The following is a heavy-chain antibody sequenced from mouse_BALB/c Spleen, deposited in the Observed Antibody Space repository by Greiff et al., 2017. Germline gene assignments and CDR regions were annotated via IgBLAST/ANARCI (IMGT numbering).Heavy chain of an antibody. V-gene: IGHV2-9*02. CDR3: ARENYGYDVGYYFDY. Sequence: QVQLKESGPGLVAPSQSLSITCTVSGFSLTSYGVHWVRQPPGKGLEWLGVIWAGGSTNYNSALMSRLSISKDNSKSQVFLKMNSLQTDDTAMYYCARENYGYDVGYYFDYWGQGTTLTVSS. CDR1: GFSLTSYG. J-gene: IGHJ2*01. D-gene: IGHD2-2*01. CDR2: IWAGGST.